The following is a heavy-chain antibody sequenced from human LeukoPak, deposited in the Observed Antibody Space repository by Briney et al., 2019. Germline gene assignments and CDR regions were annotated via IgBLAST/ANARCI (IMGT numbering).Heavy chain of an antibody. J-gene: IGHJ4*02. CDR2: IYTSGST. CDR3: ARETPVRPFDY. Sequence: PSETLSLTCTVSGGSISSYYWSWIRQPAGKGLEWIGRIYTSGSTNYNPSLKSRATISVDKSKNQFSLKLSSVTAADTAMYYCARETPVRPFDYWGQGTLVTVSS. D-gene: IGHD2-8*01. V-gene: IGHV4-4*07. CDR1: GGSISSYY.